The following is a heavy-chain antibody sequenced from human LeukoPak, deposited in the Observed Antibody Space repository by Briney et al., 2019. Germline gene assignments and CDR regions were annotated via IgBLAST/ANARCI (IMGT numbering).Heavy chain of an antibody. CDR1: GFTFSSYS. J-gene: IGHJ3*02. Sequence: GGSLRLSCAASGFTFSSYSMNWVRQAPGKGLEWVSSISSSSSYIYYADSVKGRFTISRDNAKNSLYLQMNSLRAEDTAVYYCASGYGSSGYYYVIDAFDIWGQGTMVTVSS. CDR2: ISSSSSYI. CDR3: ASGYGSSGYYYVIDAFDI. V-gene: IGHV3-21*01. D-gene: IGHD3-22*01.